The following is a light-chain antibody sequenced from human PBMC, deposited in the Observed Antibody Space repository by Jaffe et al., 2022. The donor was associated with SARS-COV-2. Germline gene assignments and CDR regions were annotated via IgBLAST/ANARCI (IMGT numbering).Light chain of an antibody. CDR3: QQYYSTPPT. CDR2: WAS. J-gene: IGKJ3*01. V-gene: IGKV4-1*01. Sequence: DIVMTQSPDSLAVSLGARATINCKSSQSVLYSSNNKDYLAWYQQKPGQPPKLLIYWASTRGSGVPDRFSGSGSGTDFTLTISSLQAEDVAVYYCQQYYSTPPTFGPGTKVDIK. CDR1: QSVLYSSNNKDY.